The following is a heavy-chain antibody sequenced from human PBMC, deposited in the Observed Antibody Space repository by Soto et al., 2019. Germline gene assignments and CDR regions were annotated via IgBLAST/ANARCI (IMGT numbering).Heavy chain of an antibody. CDR3: ARDLKYCSSTSCYIDGWFDR. CDR2: ICYDGSNK. V-gene: IGHV3-33*01. J-gene: IGHJ5*02. CDR1: GFTFWSYG. D-gene: IGHD2-2*02. Sequence: LRLSCAASGFTFWSYGMHLVRQAPGKGLKWVAVICYDGSNKYYADSVKGRFTISRDNSKNTLYLQMNSLRAEDTAVYYCARDLKYCSSTSCYIDGWFDRWGQGTLVTVSS.